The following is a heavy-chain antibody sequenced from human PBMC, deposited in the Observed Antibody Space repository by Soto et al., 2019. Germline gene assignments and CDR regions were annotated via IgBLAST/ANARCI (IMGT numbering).Heavy chain of an antibody. Sequence: ASVKGSCKASGYTCTGYHIHWVRQAPGQGLEWMGWINPNSGVTNYGQKFQGRVTMTLDTSISTTYMEMSRLRSDDTAMYYCARDCSRAGSVANIRWGQGTRVTVAS. CDR1: GYTCTGYH. V-gene: IGHV1-2*02. J-gene: IGHJ4*02. CDR3: ARDCSRAGSVANIR. CDR2: INPNSGVT. D-gene: IGHD6-13*01.